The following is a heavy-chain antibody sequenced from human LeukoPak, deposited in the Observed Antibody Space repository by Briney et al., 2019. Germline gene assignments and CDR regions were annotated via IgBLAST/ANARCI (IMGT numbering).Heavy chain of an antibody. CDR2: TYYRSKWYS. J-gene: IGHJ6*02. Sequence: SQTLSLTCAISGDRVSSNGAAWNWIRQSPSRGLEWLGRTYYRSKWYSEYGVSVKSRITINPDTSKNQLSLQLNSVTPEDTAVYYCTRQMYYYISGTYYSSLDVWGQGTTVIVSS. D-gene: IGHD3-10*01. V-gene: IGHV6-1*01. CDR3: TRQMYYYISGTYYSSLDV. CDR1: GDRVSSNGAA.